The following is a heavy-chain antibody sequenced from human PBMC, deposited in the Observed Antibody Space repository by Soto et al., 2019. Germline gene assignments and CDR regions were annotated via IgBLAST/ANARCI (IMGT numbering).Heavy chain of an antibody. CDR3: AKSRAGGYDSAIY. D-gene: IGHD5-12*01. J-gene: IGHJ4*02. V-gene: IGHV1-69*13. CDR1: GGTFSSYA. Sequence: SVKVSCKASGGTFSSYAISWVQQAPGQGLEWMGGIIPIFGTANYAQKFQGRVTITADESTSTAYMELSSLRSEDTAVYYCAKSRAGGYDSAIYWGQGTLVTVSS. CDR2: IIPIFGTA.